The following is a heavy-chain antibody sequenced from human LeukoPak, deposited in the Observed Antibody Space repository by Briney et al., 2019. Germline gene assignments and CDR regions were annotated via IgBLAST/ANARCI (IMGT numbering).Heavy chain of an antibody. D-gene: IGHD5-18*01. J-gene: IGHJ4*02. CDR1: GGTFSSYA. CDR3: AREPAMVGVPFDY. V-gene: IGHV1-69*04. Sequence: GASVKVSCKASGGTFSSYAISWVRQAPGQGLEWMGRITPILGIANYAQKFQGRVTITADKSTSTAYMELSSLRSEDTAVYYCAREPAMVGVPFDYWGQGTLVTVSS. CDR2: ITPILGIA.